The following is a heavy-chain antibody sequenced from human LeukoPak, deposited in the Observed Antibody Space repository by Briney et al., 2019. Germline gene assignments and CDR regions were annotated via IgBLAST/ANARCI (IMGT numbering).Heavy chain of an antibody. CDR3: WIGQWFGKNCFDY. V-gene: IGHV3-23*01. J-gene: IGHJ4*02. D-gene: IGHD3-10*01. CDR2: ISGSGGST. Sequence: GSLRLSCAASGFTFSSYAMSRVRQAPGKGLEWVSAISGSGGSTYYADSVKGRFTISRDNSKNTLYLQMNSLRAEDTAVYYCWIGQWFGKNCFDYWGQGNGVTVSS. CDR1: GFTFSSYA.